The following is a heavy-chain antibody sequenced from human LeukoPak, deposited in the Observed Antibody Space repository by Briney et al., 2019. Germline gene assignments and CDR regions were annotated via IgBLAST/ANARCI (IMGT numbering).Heavy chain of an antibody. Sequence: GGSLRLSCAASGFTFSSYEMNWVRQAPGKGLEWVSYISSSGSTIYYADSVKGRFTISRDNAKNSLYLQMNSLRAEDTAVYYCAKGSRFTIVVVITTWGQETLVTVSS. CDR1: GFTFSSYE. CDR2: ISSSGSTI. J-gene: IGHJ5*02. V-gene: IGHV3-48*03. CDR3: AKGSRFTIVVVITT. D-gene: IGHD3-22*01.